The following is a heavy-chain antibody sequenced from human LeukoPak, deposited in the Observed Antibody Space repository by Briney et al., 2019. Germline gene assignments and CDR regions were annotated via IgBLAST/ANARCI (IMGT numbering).Heavy chain of an antibody. CDR2: IYSGGRT. CDR1: GFTVSSSY. CDR3: VTSSGWRGQFDY. V-gene: IGHV3-66*01. Sequence: GGSLRLSCAASGFTVSSSYMSWVRQAPGKGLEWVSVIYSGGRTYYADSVRGRFTISRDKSKNTLYLQMSSLRAEDTAVYYCVTSSGWRGQFDYWGQGTLVTVSS. J-gene: IGHJ4*02. D-gene: IGHD6-19*01.